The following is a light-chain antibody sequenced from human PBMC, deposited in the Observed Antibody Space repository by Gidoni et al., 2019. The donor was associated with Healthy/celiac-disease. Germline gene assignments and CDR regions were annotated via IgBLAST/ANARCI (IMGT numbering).Light chain of an antibody. CDR1: NIGSKS. V-gene: IGLV3-21*04. J-gene: IGLJ2*01. Sequence: SYVLNQPRSGSAAPGKTARMTCGGNNIGSKSVHWYQQKPGQAPVLVIYYDSDRPSGIPARFSGSNSGNTATLTTSRVEAGDEAAYYCQVWDSSSDHPVFGGGTKLTVL. CDR2: YDS. CDR3: QVWDSSSDHPV.